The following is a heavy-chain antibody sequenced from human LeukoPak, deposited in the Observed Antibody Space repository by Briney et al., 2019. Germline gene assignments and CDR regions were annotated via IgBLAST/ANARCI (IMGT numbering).Heavy chain of an antibody. CDR3: ARVSVGPLDIVVVVAASDGYYYGMDV. V-gene: IGHV4-30-4*01. Sequence: ASETLSLTCTVSGGSISSGDYYWSWIRQPPGKGLEWIGYIYYSGSTYYNPSLKSRVTISVDTSKNQFSLKLSSVTAADTAVYYCARVSVGPLDIVVVVAASDGYYYGMDVWGQGTTVTVSS. D-gene: IGHD2-15*01. J-gene: IGHJ6*02. CDR2: IYYSGST. CDR1: GGSISSGDYY.